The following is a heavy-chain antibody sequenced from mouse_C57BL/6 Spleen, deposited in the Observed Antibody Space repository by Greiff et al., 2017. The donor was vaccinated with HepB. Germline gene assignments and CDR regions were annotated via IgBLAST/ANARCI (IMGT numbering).Heavy chain of an antibody. V-gene: IGHV1-26*01. J-gene: IGHJ3*01. CDR1: GYTFTDYY. D-gene: IGHD2-4*01. Sequence: EVQLQQSGPELVKPGASVKISCKASGYTFTDYYMNWVKQSHGKSLEWIGDINPNNGGTSYNQKFKGKATLTVDKSSSTAYMELRSLTSEDSAVYYCARVRNYYDYDADGFAYWGQGTLVTVSA. CDR2: INPNNGGT. CDR3: ARVRNYYDYDADGFAY.